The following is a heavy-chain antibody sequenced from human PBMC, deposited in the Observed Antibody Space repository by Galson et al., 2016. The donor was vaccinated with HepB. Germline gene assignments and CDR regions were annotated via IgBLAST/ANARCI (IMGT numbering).Heavy chain of an antibody. CDR1: GFTVSNNY. V-gene: IGHV3-53*01. CDR3: ASSPGAGL. J-gene: IGHJ4*02. Sequence: SLRLSCAASGFTVSNNYMSWVRQAPGKGLEGVSVMYSGGRTHYADSVKGRFTISRDSSKNTLYLQMYSLRNEDTAVYYCASSPGAGLWGQGTLVTVSS. D-gene: IGHD1-26*01. CDR2: MYSGGRT.